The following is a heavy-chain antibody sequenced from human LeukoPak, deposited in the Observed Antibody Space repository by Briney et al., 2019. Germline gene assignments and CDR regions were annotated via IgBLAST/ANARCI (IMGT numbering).Heavy chain of an antibody. CDR1: GFTFSNYA. V-gene: IGHV3-53*01. CDR3: ATSPCGGDCYSYYYGMDV. Sequence: GGSLRLSCAASGFTFSNYAMTWVRQAPGKGLEWVSVIYSGGSTNYADSVKGRFTISGDNSKNTLYLQMNSLRAEDTAVYYCATSPCGGDCYSYYYGMDVWGQGTTVTASS. CDR2: IYSGGST. D-gene: IGHD2-21*02. J-gene: IGHJ6*02.